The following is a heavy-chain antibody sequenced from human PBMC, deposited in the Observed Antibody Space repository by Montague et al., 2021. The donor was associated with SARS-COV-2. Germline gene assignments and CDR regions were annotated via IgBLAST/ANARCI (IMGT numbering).Heavy chain of an antibody. CDR1: GGSLSSGGYY. Sequence: TLSLTCTVSGGSLSSGGYYWSWIRQLPGKGLEWLGYFYYSGSTYYNPSPKSRVFISADMSKNQFFLNLTSVTAADAAVYYCARDLGRTGYYYGLDVWGQGTTVTVSS. D-gene: IGHD3/OR15-3a*01. J-gene: IGHJ6*02. CDR2: FYYSGST. V-gene: IGHV4-31*03. CDR3: ARDLGRTGYYYGLDV.